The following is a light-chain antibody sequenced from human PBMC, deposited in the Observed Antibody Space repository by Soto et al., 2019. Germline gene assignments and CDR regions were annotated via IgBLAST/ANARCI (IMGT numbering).Light chain of an antibody. Sequence: DIQMTQSPSSLSASVGDRVTLTCRASQGISNYLAWYQQQPGQVPKLLIYVASTLQSGVPSRFSGSGSGTDFTLTISSQQPEDVATYYCQKYNSAPWTFGQGTKVEIK. CDR3: QKYNSAPWT. CDR2: VAS. CDR1: QGISNY. J-gene: IGKJ1*01. V-gene: IGKV1-27*01.